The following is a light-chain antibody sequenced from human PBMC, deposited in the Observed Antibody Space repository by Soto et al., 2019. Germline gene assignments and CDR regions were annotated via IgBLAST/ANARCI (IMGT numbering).Light chain of an antibody. J-gene: IGKJ3*01. CDR1: QSVGSY. Sequence: EIVLTQSPATLSLSPGERATLSCRASQSVGSYLAWFQQRTGQAPRLVIHDASKRATGIPARFSGSGSGTDFSLTISGLEPEDFAVYYCQQRDNWPFTFGPGTTVDIK. V-gene: IGKV3-11*01. CDR2: DAS. CDR3: QQRDNWPFT.